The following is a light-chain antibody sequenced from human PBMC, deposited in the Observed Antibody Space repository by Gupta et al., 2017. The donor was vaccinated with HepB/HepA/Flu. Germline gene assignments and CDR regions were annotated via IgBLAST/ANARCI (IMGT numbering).Light chain of an antibody. Sequence: EIVLTQSPGTLSLSPGERATLSGRASQSVSSSYLAWYQQKPGQAPRLPIYGASSRDTGIPDRFSGSGYGTDFTLTISRREPEDFAVYYCQQYGSSPRITFGGGTKVEIK. CDR1: QSVSSSY. CDR3: QQYGSSPRIT. J-gene: IGKJ4*01. V-gene: IGKV3-20*01. CDR2: GAS.